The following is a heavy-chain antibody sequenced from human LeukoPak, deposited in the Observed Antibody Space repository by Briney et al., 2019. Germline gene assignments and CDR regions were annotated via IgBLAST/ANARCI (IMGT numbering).Heavy chain of an antibody. CDR3: ARASPGSATGFDP. CDR2: IYYSGST. V-gene: IGHV4-61*05. CDR1: GGSISSSSYY. J-gene: IGHJ5*02. Sequence: SETLSLTCTVSGGSISSSSYYWGWIRQPPGKGLEWIGYIYYSGSTNYNPSLKSRVTISVDASKNQFSLKLSSVTAADTAVYYCARASPGSATGFDPWGQGTLVTVSS.